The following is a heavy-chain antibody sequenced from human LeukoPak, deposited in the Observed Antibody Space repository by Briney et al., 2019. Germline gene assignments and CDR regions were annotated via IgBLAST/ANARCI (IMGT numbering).Heavy chain of an antibody. Sequence: ASETLSLTCAVYGGSFSGYYWSWIRQHPGKGLEWIGYIYYSGSTYYNPSLKSRVTISVDTSKNQFSLKLSSVTAADTAVYYCARESIAARPHAFDIWGQGTMVTVSS. J-gene: IGHJ3*02. CDR1: GGSFSGYY. V-gene: IGHV4-31*11. CDR3: ARESIAARPHAFDI. CDR2: IYYSGST. D-gene: IGHD6-6*01.